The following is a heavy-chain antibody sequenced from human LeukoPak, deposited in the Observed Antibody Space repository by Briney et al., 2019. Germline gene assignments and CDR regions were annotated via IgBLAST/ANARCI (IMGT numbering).Heavy chain of an antibody. V-gene: IGHV4-4*09. CDR1: GGSISSYY. Sequence: SETLSLTCTVSGGSISSYYWSWVRQPPGKGLGWIGYIYTSGSTNYNPSLKSRVTISVDTSKNQFSLKLSSVTAADTAVYYCARSALYCTNGVCDYYYYYYMDVWGKGTTVTVSS. CDR2: IYTSGST. D-gene: IGHD2-8*01. CDR3: ARSALYCTNGVCDYYYYYYMDV. J-gene: IGHJ6*03.